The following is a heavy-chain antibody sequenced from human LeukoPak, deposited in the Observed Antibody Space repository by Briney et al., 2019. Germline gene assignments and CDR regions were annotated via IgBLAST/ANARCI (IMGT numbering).Heavy chain of an antibody. V-gene: IGHV3-48*04. D-gene: IGHD1-26*01. CDR3: ARDRLVGAIGY. Sequence: GGSLRLSCAASGFTFSSYSMNWVRQALGKGLEWVSYISSSSSTIYYADSVKGRFTISRDNAKNSLYLQMNSLRAEDTAVYYCARDRLVGAIGYWGQGTLVTVSS. J-gene: IGHJ4*02. CDR1: GFTFSSYS. CDR2: ISSSSSTI.